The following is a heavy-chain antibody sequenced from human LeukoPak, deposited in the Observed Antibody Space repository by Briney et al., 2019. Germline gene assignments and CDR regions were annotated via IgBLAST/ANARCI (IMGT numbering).Heavy chain of an antibody. D-gene: IGHD3-3*01. CDR1: GGTFSSYA. V-gene: IGHV1-69*01. CDR2: IIPIFGTA. J-gene: IGHJ3*02. CDR3: AREVHYDFWSGYSKGYDAFDI. Sequence: ASVKVSCKASGGTFSSYAISWVRQAPGQGLEWMGGIIPIFGTANYAQKFQGRVTITADESTSTAYMELSSLRSEDTAVYYCAREVHYDFWSGYSKGYDAFDIRGQGTMVTVSS.